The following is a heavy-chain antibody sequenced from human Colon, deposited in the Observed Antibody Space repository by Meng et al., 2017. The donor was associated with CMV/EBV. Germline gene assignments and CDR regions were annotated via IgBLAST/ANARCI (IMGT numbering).Heavy chain of an antibody. J-gene: IGHJ4*02. CDR3: TTRIAAAGY. CDR1: GITFNNAW. CDR2: IKTKTDGGTT. D-gene: IGHD6-13*01. V-gene: IGHV3-15*01. Sequence: GGSLRLSCAASGITFNNAWMSWVRHAPGKGLEWVGRIKTKTDGGTTDYAAPVKGRFTISRDDSKNTLYLQMNSLKTEDTAVYFCTTRIAAAGYWGQGTLVTVSS.